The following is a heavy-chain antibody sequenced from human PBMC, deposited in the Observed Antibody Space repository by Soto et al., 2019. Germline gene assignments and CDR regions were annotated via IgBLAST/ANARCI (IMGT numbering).Heavy chain of an antibody. V-gene: IGHV4-34*01. CDR1: GGSFSGYY. Sequence: SETLSLTCAVYGGSFSGYYWSWIRQPPGKGLEWIGEINHSGSTNYNPSLKSRVTISVDTSKNQFSLKLSSVTAADTAVYYCARVVPAALIDYWGQGTLVTVSS. CDR3: ARVVPAALIDY. J-gene: IGHJ4*02. CDR2: INHSGST. D-gene: IGHD2-2*01.